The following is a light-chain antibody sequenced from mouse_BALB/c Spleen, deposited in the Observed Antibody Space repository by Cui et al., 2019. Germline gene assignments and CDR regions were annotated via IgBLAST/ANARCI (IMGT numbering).Light chain of an antibody. CDR2: RMS. CDR3: MQHLEYPLT. CDR1: KSLLRSNSNSY. Sequence: IVMTQAPPSVPVPPGESVSRSCRYSKSLLRSNSNSYLYWFQQRPGQSPQLLIYRMSNLGSGVPDRFSGSGSGTAFTLRISRVEAEDVGVYYCMQHLEYPLTFGAGTKLELK. J-gene: IGKJ5*01. V-gene: IGKV2-137*01.